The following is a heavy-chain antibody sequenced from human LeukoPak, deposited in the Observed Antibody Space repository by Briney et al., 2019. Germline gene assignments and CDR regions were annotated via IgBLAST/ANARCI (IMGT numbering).Heavy chain of an antibody. Sequence: SLRLFCAASGFTFDDYAMLWPRQAPEKGRAWVSGISWERGSIGYADSVEGRFTISRENAENPLYLKMNRLRAEDTASYCCAKGSLPNPVEGYKIGFFDIWGQGTMVTVSS. V-gene: IGHV3-9*01. CDR3: AKGSLPNPVEGYKIGFFDI. CDR1: GFTFDDYA. CDR2: ISWERGSI. J-gene: IGHJ3*02. D-gene: IGHD5-24*01.